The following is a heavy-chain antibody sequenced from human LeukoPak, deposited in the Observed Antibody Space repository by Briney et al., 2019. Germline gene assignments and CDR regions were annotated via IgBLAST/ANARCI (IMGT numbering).Heavy chain of an antibody. V-gene: IGHV1-2*06. CDR3: ARGSYSGYDIVY. CDR2: IIPNSGGS. J-gene: IGHJ4*02. CDR1: GYTFTGYF. Sequence: ASVKVSCKASGYTFTGYFMHWVRQAPGQGLEWMGRIIPNSGGSNFAQNFQGRVTMTRDTSISTAYMELSRLRSDDTAVYYCARGSYSGYDIVYWGQGTLVTVSS. D-gene: IGHD5-12*01.